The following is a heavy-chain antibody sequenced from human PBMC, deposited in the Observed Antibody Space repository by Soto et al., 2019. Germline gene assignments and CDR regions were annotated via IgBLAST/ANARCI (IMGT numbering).Heavy chain of an antibody. CDR3: ARGTYDILTVSLDY. Sequence: ASVKVSCKASGCTFSTSAISWVRQAPGQGLEWMGWINPNSGGTNYAQKFQGWVTMTRDTSISTAYMELSRLRSDDTAVYYCARGTYDILTVSLDYWGQGTLVTVSS. CDR1: GCTFSTSA. J-gene: IGHJ4*02. D-gene: IGHD3-9*01. V-gene: IGHV1-2*04. CDR2: INPNSGGT.